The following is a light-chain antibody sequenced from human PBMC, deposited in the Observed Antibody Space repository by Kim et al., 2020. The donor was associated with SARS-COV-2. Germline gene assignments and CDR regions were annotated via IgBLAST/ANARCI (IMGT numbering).Light chain of an antibody. V-gene: IGLV3-19*01. CDR2: GRN. CDR1: RLRSYY. CDR3: KSRDSSGNVV. J-gene: IGLJ2*01. Sequence: SSELTQDPAVSVALRQTVRITCQGDRLRSYYASWYQQKPGQAPVLVIYGRNNRPSGIPDRFSGSTSGNTASLTITGAQAEDEADYYCKSRDSSGNVVFGGGTQLTVL.